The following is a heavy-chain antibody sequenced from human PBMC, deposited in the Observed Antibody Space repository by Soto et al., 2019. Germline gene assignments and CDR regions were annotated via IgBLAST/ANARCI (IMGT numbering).Heavy chain of an antibody. CDR2: IYTSGST. V-gene: IGHV4-4*07. CDR3: ARDLMTTVTATWLDP. Sequence: SETLSLTCTVSGGSISSYYWSWIRQPAGKGLEWIGRIYTSGSTNYNPSLKSRVTMSVETSKNQFSLKLSSVTAADTAVYYSARDLMTTVTATWLDPWGQGTIVTV. J-gene: IGHJ5*02. D-gene: IGHD4-17*01. CDR1: GGSISSYY.